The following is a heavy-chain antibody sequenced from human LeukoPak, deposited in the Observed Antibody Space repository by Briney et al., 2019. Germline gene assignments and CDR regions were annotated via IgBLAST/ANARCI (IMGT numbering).Heavy chain of an antibody. Sequence: SGGSTYYADSVKGRFTISRDNSKNTLYLQMNSLRAEDTAVYYCASSQWELLPAFDIWGQGTMVTVSS. CDR3: ASSQWELLPAFDI. D-gene: IGHD1-26*01. J-gene: IGHJ3*02. V-gene: IGHV3-66*02. CDR2: SGGST.